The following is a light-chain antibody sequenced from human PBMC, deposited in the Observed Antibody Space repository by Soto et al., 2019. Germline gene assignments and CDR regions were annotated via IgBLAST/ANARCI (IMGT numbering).Light chain of an antibody. CDR2: EVS. J-gene: IGLJ1*01. V-gene: IGLV2-14*01. Sequence: QSVLTQPASVSGSPGQSITISCTGTSSDVGGYNYVSWYQQHPGKAPKLMIYEVSNRPSGVSNRFSGSKSGNTASLTISGLQDEDEADYYCSSDTSSSTLVVFGTGTKLTVL. CDR1: SSDVGGYNY. CDR3: SSDTSSSTLVV.